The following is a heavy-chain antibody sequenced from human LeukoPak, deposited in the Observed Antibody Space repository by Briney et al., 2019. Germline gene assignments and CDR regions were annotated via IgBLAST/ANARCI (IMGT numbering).Heavy chain of an antibody. D-gene: IGHD3-10*01. CDR3: AKLYGSGSYRDY. Sequence: GGSLRLSCAASGFTFSSYGMHWVRQAPDKGLEWVAFIRYDGSNKYYADSVKGRFTISRDNSKNTLYLQMNSLRAEDMAVYYCAKLYGSGSYRDYWGQGTLVTVSS. V-gene: IGHV3-30*02. CDR1: GFTFSSYG. J-gene: IGHJ4*02. CDR2: IRYDGSNK.